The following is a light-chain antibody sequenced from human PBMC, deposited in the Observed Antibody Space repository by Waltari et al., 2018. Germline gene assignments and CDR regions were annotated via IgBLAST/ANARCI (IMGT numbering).Light chain of an antibody. CDR1: QSVNTY. V-gene: IGKV3-20*01. Sequence: IVLTQSPGTLSLSPGERATLSCRASQSVNTYLAWYQQKPCQAPRLLIYGAQTRAAGIPDRLSGSGSGTDFSLTISRLEAEDFAVYYCQHHVRLPATFGQGTKVEIK. CDR3: QHHVRLPAT. J-gene: IGKJ1*01. CDR2: GAQ.